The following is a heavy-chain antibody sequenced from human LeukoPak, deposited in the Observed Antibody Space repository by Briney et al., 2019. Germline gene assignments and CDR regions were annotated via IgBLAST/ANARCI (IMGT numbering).Heavy chain of an antibody. CDR3: ATVRRAMIVGWGYGY. CDR1: GYTLTELS. V-gene: IGHV1-24*01. Sequence: ASLKVSSKVTGYTLTELSMHWVRQDPGKGLEWMGGFDPEDGETIYAQKFQGRVTMTEDTSTHAVYMELSSRGSEHTAVYYCATVRRAMIVGWGYGYWGQGTLVTVSS. J-gene: IGHJ4*02. CDR2: FDPEDGET. D-gene: IGHD3-22*01.